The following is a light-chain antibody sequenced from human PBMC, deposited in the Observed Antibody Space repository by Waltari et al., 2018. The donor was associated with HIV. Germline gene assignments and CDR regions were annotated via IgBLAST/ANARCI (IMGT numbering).Light chain of an antibody. CDR2: WAS. V-gene: IGKV4-1*01. J-gene: IGKJ1*01. Sequence: DIVMTQSPDPLAVSLGERATINCKSSQRVLFSSNNKNYLAWYQQKPGQPPKLLIYWASTRESGVPDRFSGSGSGTDFTLTISSLQAEDVAVYYCQQYYSTPWTFGQGTKVEIK. CDR3: QQYYSTPWT. CDR1: QRVLFSSNNKNY.